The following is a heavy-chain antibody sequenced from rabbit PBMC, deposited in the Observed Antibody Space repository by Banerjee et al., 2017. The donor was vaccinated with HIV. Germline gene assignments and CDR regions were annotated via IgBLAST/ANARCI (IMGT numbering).Heavy chain of an antibody. V-gene: IGHV1S40*01. CDR3: ARGTYGYAGYAPNL. Sequence: QSLEESGGDLVKPGASLTLTCTASGFSFSSSYWICWVRQAPGKGLEWIACIYAGSGGSTYYASWAKGRFTISKASSTTVTLQLNSLTAADTATYFCARGTYGYAGYAPNLWGQGTLVTVS. CDR2: IYAGSGGST. CDR1: GFSFSSSYW. J-gene: IGHJ4*01. D-gene: IGHD6-1*01.